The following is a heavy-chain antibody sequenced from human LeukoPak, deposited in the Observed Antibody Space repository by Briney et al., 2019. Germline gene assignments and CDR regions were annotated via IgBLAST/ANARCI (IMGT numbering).Heavy chain of an antibody. J-gene: IGHJ4*02. V-gene: IGHV4-34*01. Sequence: SETLSLTCAVYGGSFSGYYWSWIRQPPGKGLERIGEINHSGSTNYNPSLKSRVTISVDTSKNQFSLKLSSVTAADTAVYYCARAATYDYVWGSYRYTPAVGHDYWGQGTLVTVSS. CDR3: ARAATYDYVWGSYRYTPAVGHDY. CDR2: INHSGST. CDR1: GGSFSGYY. D-gene: IGHD3-16*02.